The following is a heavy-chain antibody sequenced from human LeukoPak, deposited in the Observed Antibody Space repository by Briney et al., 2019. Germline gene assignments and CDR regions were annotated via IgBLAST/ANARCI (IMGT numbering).Heavy chain of an antibody. CDR3: ARCGRGYSYGYFDY. Sequence: SSETLSLTCTVSGGSISSYYWSWIRQPPGKGLEWIGYIYYSGSTNYNPSLKSRVTISVDTSKNQFSLKLSSVTAADTAVYYCARCGRGYSYGYFDYWGQGTLVTVSS. CDR2: IYYSGST. D-gene: IGHD5-18*01. CDR1: GGSISSYY. J-gene: IGHJ4*02. V-gene: IGHV4-59*01.